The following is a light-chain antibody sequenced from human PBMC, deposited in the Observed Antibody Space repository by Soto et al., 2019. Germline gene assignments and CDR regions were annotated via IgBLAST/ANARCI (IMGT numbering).Light chain of an antibody. Sequence: EIVLTQSPATLSLSPGERATLSCRASESISTYLGWYQQKPGQAPRPLIYDASNRATGIPARFSGSGSGTEFTLTISSLEREVSAVYFCQQRSSGVTFGQGTRLEIK. CDR1: ESISTY. CDR3: QQRSSGVT. J-gene: IGKJ5*01. CDR2: DAS. V-gene: IGKV3-11*01.